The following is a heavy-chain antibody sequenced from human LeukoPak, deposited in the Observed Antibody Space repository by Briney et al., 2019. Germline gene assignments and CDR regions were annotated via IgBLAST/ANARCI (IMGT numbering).Heavy chain of an antibody. CDR3: ARDDNYYDSSGYSGTFDY. V-gene: IGHV4-34*01. J-gene: IGHJ4*02. D-gene: IGHD3-22*01. CDR1: GGSFSGYY. Sequence: SETLSLTCAVYGGSFSGYYWSWIRQPPGKGLEWIGEINHSGSTNYNPSLKSRVTISVDTSKNQFSLKLSSVTAADTAVYYCARDDNYYDSSGYSGTFDYWGQGTLVTVSS. CDR2: INHSGST.